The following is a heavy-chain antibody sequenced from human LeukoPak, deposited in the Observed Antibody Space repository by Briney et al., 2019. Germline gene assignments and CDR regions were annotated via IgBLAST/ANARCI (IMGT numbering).Heavy chain of an antibody. D-gene: IGHD3-10*01. Sequence: RQPPGKGLEWIGYIYYSGSTNYNASLKMLVTISVDTSKNQFSLKLSSVTAADTAVYYCARGGVGNWFDPWGQGTLVT. V-gene: IGHV4-59*01. J-gene: IGHJ5*02. CDR2: IYYSGST. CDR3: ARGGVGNWFDP.